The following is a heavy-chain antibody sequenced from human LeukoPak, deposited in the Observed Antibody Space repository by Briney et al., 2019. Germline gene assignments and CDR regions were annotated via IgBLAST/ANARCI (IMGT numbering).Heavy chain of an antibody. J-gene: IGHJ3*02. D-gene: IGHD1-1*01. V-gene: IGHV4-61*02. Sequence: SETLSLTCAVSGGSISSGGYSWSWIRQPAGKGLEWIGRIYTSGSTNYNPSLKSRVTMSVDTSKNQFSLKLSSVTAADTAVYYCARAWDWNGAFDIWGQGTMVTVSS. CDR3: ARAWDWNGAFDI. CDR2: IYTSGST. CDR1: GGSISSGGYS.